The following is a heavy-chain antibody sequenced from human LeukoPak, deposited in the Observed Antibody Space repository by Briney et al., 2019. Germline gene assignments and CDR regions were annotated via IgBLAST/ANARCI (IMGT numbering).Heavy chain of an antibody. J-gene: IGHJ4*02. CDR2: IRQNGIEK. CDR1: GFILNGHW. V-gene: IGHV3-7*01. Sequence: GGSLRLSCTGSGFILNGHWMSWVRQAAGKGLEWVASIRQNGIEKHYVDSVKGRFIISRDNSEKSVSLQMNNLRDEDTATYYCARLSTAVADSDYWGQGTLVTVSS. D-gene: IGHD6-13*01. CDR3: ARLSTAVADSDY.